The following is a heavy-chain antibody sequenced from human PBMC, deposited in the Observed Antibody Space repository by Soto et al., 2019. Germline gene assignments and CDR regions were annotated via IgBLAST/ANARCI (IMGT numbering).Heavy chain of an antibody. CDR2: IYYSGST. V-gene: IGHV4-31*11. J-gene: IGHJ4*02. CDR1: GGSISSGGYY. D-gene: IGHD6-13*01. CDR3: ARISSSWYPGVDY. Sequence: TLSLTCAVYGGSISSGGYYWSLIRQHPGKGLEWIGYIYYSGSTYYNPSLKSRVTISVDTSKNQSSLKLSSVTAADTAVYYCARISSSWYPGVDYWGQGTLVTVSS.